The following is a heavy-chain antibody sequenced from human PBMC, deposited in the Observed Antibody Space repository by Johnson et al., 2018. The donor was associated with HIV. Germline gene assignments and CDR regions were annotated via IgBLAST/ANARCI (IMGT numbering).Heavy chain of an antibody. CDR2: IGTAGDT. Sequence: MQLVESGGGLIQPGRSLRLSCAASGFTFSSYAMHWVRQAPGKGLEWVSAIGTAGDTYYPGSVKGRFTISSENAKNSLYLQMNSLRAGDTAVYYCARGPGYCSGDTRSDTHDLGDAFDIWGQGTMVTVSS. CDR1: GFTFSSYA. J-gene: IGHJ3*02. D-gene: IGHD2-15*01. V-gene: IGHV3-13*01. CDR3: ARGPGYCSGDTRSDTHDLGDAFDI.